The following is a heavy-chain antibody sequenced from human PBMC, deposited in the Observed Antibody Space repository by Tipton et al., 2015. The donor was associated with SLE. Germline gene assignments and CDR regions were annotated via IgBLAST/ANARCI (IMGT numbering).Heavy chain of an antibody. Sequence: TLSLTCAASGYSITSGYYWAWIRQPPGKGLEWIGSMYHSGNTYYSPSLKSRVTLSVDTSKNQFSLKLTSVTAADTAVYYCARDGYDTSGLKAFNIWGQGTMVTVSS. CDR1: GYSITSGYY. J-gene: IGHJ3*02. V-gene: IGHV4-38-2*02. CDR2: MYHSGNT. CDR3: ARDGYDTSGLKAFNI. D-gene: IGHD3-22*01.